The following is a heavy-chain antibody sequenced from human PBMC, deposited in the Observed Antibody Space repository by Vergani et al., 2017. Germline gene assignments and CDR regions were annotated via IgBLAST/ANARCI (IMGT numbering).Heavy chain of an antibody. CDR2: IYYSGTT. CDR1: GAYVGSGGYY. Sequence: QEQLQESGPGLVKASQTLSLTCSVSGAYVGSGGYYWTWVRQRPGMGLDWIGYIYYSGTTYYNPSLENRLTISLDTNENHLSLKLNSVTEGDKDVYYCARQKDYYRDVWGKGTTVTVS. CDR3: ARQKDYYRDV. V-gene: IGHV4-31*03. J-gene: IGHJ6*03.